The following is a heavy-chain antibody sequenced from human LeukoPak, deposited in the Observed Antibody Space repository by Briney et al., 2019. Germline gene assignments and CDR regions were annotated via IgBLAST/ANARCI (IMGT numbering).Heavy chain of an antibody. CDR3: AKSNGYGLIDI. CDR2: IFYSGST. CDR1: GGSISSYY. D-gene: IGHD3-22*01. J-gene: IGHJ3*02. V-gene: IGHV4-59*12. Sequence: SETLSLTCTVSGGSISSYYWGWVRQPPGKALEWIGNIFYSGSTYYSPSLKSRVTISLVTSRNQFSLKLNSVTAADTAVYYCAKSNGYGLIDIWGQGTMVTVSS.